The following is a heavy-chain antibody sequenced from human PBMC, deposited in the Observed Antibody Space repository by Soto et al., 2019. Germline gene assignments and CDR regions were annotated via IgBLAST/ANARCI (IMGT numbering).Heavy chain of an antibody. CDR3: TSYGKSYTAMCFDN. CDR2: IYHSGST. J-gene: IGHJ4*02. Sequence: ETVAITRADSRHSISSGSYYWGWIRQPPGKGLECIGSIYHSGSTYYNPSLKSRVTMSVDTSKNQLSLRLSSVTAADTAVYDCTSYGKSYTAMCFDNLGQATRVSVS. CDR1: RHSISSGSYY. D-gene: IGHD3-10*01. V-gene: IGHV4-38-2*01.